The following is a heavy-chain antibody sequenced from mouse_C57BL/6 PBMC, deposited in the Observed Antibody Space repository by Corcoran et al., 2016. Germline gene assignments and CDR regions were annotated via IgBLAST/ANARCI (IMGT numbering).Heavy chain of an antibody. CDR2: INPNNGGT. J-gene: IGHJ4*01. V-gene: IGHV1-26*01. CDR1: GYTFTDYY. Sequence: EVQLQQSGPELVKPGASVKISCKASGYTFTDYYMNWVKQSHGKSLEWIGDINPNNGGTSYNQKFKGKATLTVDKSSSTAYMELRSLTSEDSAVYYCARRPLLLHYYAMDYWGQGTSVTVSS. D-gene: IGHD1-1*01. CDR3: ARRPLLLHYYAMDY.